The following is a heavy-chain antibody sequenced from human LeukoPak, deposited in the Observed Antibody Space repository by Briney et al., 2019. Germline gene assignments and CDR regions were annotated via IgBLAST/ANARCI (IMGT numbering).Heavy chain of an antibody. CDR1: GYRFTSYW. J-gene: IGHJ6*02. V-gene: IGHV5-51*01. CDR3: ARGQQELPLGMDV. Sequence: GGSLKISFKGSGYRFTSYWIGWVRPIPGKGLEWIGIIYPGDSDTRHSPSFQGQVTISADKSISTAYLQWSSLKASDTAMYYCARGQQELPLGMDVWGQGTTVTVSS. D-gene: IGHD1-7*01. CDR2: IYPGDSDT.